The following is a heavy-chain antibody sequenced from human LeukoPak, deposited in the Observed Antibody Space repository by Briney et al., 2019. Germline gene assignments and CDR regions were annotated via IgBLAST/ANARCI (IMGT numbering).Heavy chain of an antibody. V-gene: IGHV1-2*02. CDR2: INPDGGVT. D-gene: IGHD2-8*01. Sequence: ASVKVSCKASGGTFSNYAISWVRQAPGQGLEWMGWINPDGGVTKSAQNFQGRVTMTRDKSINTVYMELSGLTSDDTALYYCARGPNHYYYMDFWGTGTTVSVSS. CDR3: ARGPNHYYYMDF. J-gene: IGHJ6*03. CDR1: GGTFSNYA.